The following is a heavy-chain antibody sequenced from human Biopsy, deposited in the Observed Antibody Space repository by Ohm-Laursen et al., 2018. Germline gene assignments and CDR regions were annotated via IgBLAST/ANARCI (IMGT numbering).Heavy chain of an antibody. J-gene: IGHJ4*02. CDR3: AKHGSGWTGDDAFHI. CDR2: ISYSRDT. D-gene: IGHD6-19*01. V-gene: IGHV4-59*08. CDR1: GGSISGSS. Sequence: TLSLTWAVSGGSISGSSWSWIRQAPGKGLEWIGYISYSRDTNYNPSLKSRITISVDTSKNQFSLKLTSVTAADTAVYYCAKHGSGWTGDDAFHIWGQGTLVTVP.